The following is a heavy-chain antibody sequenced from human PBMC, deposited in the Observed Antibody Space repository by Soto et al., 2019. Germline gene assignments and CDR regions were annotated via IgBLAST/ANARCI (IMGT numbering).Heavy chain of an antibody. J-gene: IGHJ6*02. CDR2: ISGSGGST. Sequence: GGSLRLSCAASGFTFSSYAMSWVRQAPGKGLEWVSAISGSGGSTYYADSVKGRFTISRDNSKNTLYLQMNSLRAEDTAVYYCAKDPKGGAYGSGSYYIGYYYYGMDVWGQGTTVTVSS. CDR1: GFTFSSYA. CDR3: AKDPKGGAYGSGSYYIGYYYYGMDV. D-gene: IGHD3-10*01. V-gene: IGHV3-23*01.